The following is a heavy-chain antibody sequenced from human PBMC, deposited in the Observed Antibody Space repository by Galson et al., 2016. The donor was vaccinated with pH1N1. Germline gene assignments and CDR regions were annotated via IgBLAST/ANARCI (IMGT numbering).Heavy chain of an antibody. J-gene: IGHJ6*03. Sequence: QSGAEVKKPGESLKISCKGSGNSFSTSWIGWVRQLPGKGLEWMGIIYVGDSDTRYNPSFQGQVTIPADKSIRTADLQWSSLKASDTAIYYCAEHAALDPSVVFYYMDVWGNGTTVTVSS. D-gene: IGHD2-21*01. CDR2: IYVGDSDT. CDR1: GNSFSTSW. CDR3: AEHAALDPSVVFYYMDV. V-gene: IGHV5-51*03.